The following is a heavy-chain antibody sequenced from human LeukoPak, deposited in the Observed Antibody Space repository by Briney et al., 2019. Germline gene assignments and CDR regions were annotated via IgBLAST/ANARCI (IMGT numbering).Heavy chain of an antibody. CDR3: ARATYYYDSSGYRAVYYFDY. Sequence: SGGSLRLSCAASGFTFGSHWMHWVRQAPGKGLVWVSRINSDGSSTTYADSVKGRFTISRDNARNTLYLQMNSLRAEDTAVYYCARATYYYDSSGYRAVYYFDYWGQGTLVTVSS. V-gene: IGHV3-74*01. CDR1: GFTFGSHW. D-gene: IGHD3-22*01. CDR2: INSDGSST. J-gene: IGHJ4*02.